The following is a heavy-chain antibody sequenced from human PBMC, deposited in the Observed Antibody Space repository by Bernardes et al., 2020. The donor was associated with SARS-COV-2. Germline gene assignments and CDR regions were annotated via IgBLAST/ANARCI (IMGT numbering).Heavy chain of an antibody. CDR3: ARSGITGTRVFAFDI. CDR1: GGSISSGY. J-gene: IGHJ3*02. D-gene: IGHD1-7*01. V-gene: IGHV4-4*07. Sequence: SETLSLTCTVSGGSISSGYWSWIRMRAGKGLDWIGRVYTSGSTNYNPSLKSRVTMSVDTSKNQFSLKLSSVTAADTAVYYCARSGITGTRVFAFDIWGQGTMVTVSS. CDR2: VYTSGST.